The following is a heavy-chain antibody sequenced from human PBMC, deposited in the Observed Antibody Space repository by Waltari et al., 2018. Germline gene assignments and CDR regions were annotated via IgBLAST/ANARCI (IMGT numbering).Heavy chain of an antibody. CDR2: ILPILNIT. Sequence: QLQLVQSGAEVKKPESSVKVSCQLSGGCFGTYSINWVRQAPGQGLEWMGRILPILNITQYSQKFQGRVTLTADTSTRVAYMELNSLTSEDTAVYFCSRGPQAAGNQLDPWGQGTLVTVSS. V-gene: IGHV1-69*04. CDR3: SRGPQAAGNQLDP. CDR1: GGCFGTYS. J-gene: IGHJ5*02.